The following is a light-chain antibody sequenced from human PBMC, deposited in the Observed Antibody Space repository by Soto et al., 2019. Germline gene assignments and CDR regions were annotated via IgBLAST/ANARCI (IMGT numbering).Light chain of an antibody. CDR3: QQTYTTPRT. J-gene: IGKJ2*01. CDR2: GAS. Sequence: DIQMTQSPSSLSASVGDRVTITCRASRSISTYLHWYQQKPGKAPKLLIYGASILQSGVPSTFSGSGSGTDFTLTISSLQPEDFATYSCQQTYTTPRTFGQGTKLEIK. CDR1: RSISTY. V-gene: IGKV1-39*01.